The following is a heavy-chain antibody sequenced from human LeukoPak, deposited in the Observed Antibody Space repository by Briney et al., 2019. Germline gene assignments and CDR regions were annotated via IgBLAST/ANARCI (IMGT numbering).Heavy chain of an antibody. V-gene: IGHV3-30*18. Sequence: GRSLRLSSAASGFTFISYGMHWVRQAPGKGLEWVAVISYDGSNKYYGDSVKGRFTISRDNSKNTLYLKMNSLRSEDTAVYYCAKDVLWFGESTYYMDVWGKGTTVTISS. CDR3: AKDVLWFGESTYYMDV. CDR1: GFTFISYG. J-gene: IGHJ6*03. D-gene: IGHD3-10*01. CDR2: ISYDGSNK.